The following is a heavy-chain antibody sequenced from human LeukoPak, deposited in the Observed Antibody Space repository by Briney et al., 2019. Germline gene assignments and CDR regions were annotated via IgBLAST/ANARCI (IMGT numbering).Heavy chain of an antibody. Sequence: GGSLRLSCAASGFTFSGSAMHWVRQASGKGLEWVGRIRSKANSYATANAASVKGRFTISRDDSKNTAYLQMNSLKTEDTAVYYCTRQVVVLPHGNMDVWGKGTTVTVSS. D-gene: IGHD2-15*01. J-gene: IGHJ6*03. CDR2: IRSKANSYAT. V-gene: IGHV3-73*01. CDR1: GFTFSGSA. CDR3: TRQVVVLPHGNMDV.